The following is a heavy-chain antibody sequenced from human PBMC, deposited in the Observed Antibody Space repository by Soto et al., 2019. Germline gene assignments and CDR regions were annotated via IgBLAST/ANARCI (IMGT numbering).Heavy chain of an antibody. CDR3: AHRVLRTVFGLVTTTAIYFDF. J-gene: IGHJ4*02. D-gene: IGHD3-3*01. V-gene: IGHV2-5*02. CDR2: IYWDDDK. CDR1: GFSLTTSGVG. Sequence: QITLNESGPTVVRPTETLTLTCRFSGFSLTTSGVGVGWIRQSPGKAPEWLALIYWDDDKRYSASLKSRLNITKDTSKNQVVLTVSDLYPTDTATYYCAHRVLRTVFGLVTTTAIYFDFWGQGTPVAVSS.